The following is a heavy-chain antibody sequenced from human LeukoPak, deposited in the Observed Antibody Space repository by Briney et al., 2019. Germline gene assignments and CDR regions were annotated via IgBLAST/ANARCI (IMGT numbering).Heavy chain of an antibody. CDR1: GYTFTGYY. Sequence: GASVKVSCKASGYTFTGYYMHWVRQAPGQGLEWMGWINPNSGGTNYAQKFQGRVTMTRDTSISTAYMELSRLRSDDTAVYYCARDVFPAEYGGNPGGGDYWGQGTLVTVSS. J-gene: IGHJ4*02. CDR3: ARDVFPAEYGGNPGGGDY. CDR2: INPNSGGT. D-gene: IGHD4-23*01. V-gene: IGHV1-2*02.